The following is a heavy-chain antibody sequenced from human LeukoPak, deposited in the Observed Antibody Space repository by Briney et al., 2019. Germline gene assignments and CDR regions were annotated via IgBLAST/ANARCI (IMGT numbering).Heavy chain of an antibody. D-gene: IGHD3-22*01. J-gene: IGHJ4*02. CDR2: IYYSGST. CDR1: GGSISSGGYY. V-gene: IGHV4-31*03. CDR3: ARVGYYDSSGYYYPIDY. Sequence: SETLSLTCTVSGGSISSGGYYWSWIRQHPGKGLEWIGYIYYSGSTYYNPSLKSRVTISVDTSKNQFSLKLRSVTAADTAVYYCARVGYYDSSGYYYPIDYWGQGTLVTVSS.